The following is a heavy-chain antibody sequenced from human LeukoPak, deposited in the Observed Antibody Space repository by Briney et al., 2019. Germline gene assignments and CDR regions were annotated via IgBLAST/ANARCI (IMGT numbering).Heavy chain of an antibody. V-gene: IGHV5-51*01. J-gene: IGHJ4*02. D-gene: IGHD3-16*02. CDR2: IYPGDSDT. CDR1: GYSFTSYW. CDR3: ARAAGVWGSYRSEGDYFDY. Sequence: GESLKISCKGSGYSFTSYWIGWVRQMPGKGLEWMGIIYPGDSDTRYSPSFQGQVTISADKSISTAYLQWSSLKASDTAMYYCARAAGVWGSYRSEGDYFDYWGQGTLVTVSS.